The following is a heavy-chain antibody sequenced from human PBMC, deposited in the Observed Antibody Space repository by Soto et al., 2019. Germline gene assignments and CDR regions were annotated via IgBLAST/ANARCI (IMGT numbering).Heavy chain of an antibody. D-gene: IGHD6-6*01. J-gene: IGHJ6*02. CDR3: ARSSSSADYYYNDLDV. CDR1: GYIFTSSD. CDR2: MNPNSGNS. Sequence: WASVKVSCKTSGYIFTSSDINWVRQATGRGLEYMGRMNPNSGNSAYAQQFQGRVTVTRNTSISTAYMRLSGLRSEDTAIYYCARSSSSADYYYNDLDVWGQGTTVTVSS. V-gene: IGHV1-8*01.